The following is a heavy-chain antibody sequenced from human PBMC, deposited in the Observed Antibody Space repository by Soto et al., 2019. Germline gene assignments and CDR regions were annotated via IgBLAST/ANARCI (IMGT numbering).Heavy chain of an antibody. CDR3: ASVKEKYYDILTGPFDY. V-gene: IGHV1-69*02. J-gene: IGHJ4*02. D-gene: IGHD3-9*01. Sequence: VQLVQSGAEVKKPGSSVKVSCKASGGTFSSYTISWVRQAPGQGLEWMGRIIPILGIANYAQKFQGRVTITADKSTSTAYMELSSLRSEDTAVYYCASVKEKYYDILTGPFDYWGQGTLVTVSS. CDR2: IIPILGIA. CDR1: GGTFSSYT.